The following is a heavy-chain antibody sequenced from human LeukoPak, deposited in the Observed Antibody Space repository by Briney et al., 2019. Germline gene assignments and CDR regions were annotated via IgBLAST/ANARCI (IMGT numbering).Heavy chain of an antibody. CDR2: INPNSGGT. V-gene: IGHV1-2*04. CDR3: ARDPSPKYQLLSRYYYYGMDV. CDR1: GYTFTGYY. J-gene: IGHJ6*02. D-gene: IGHD2-2*01. Sequence: ASVKVSCKASGYTFTGYYMRWVRQAPGQGLEWMGWINPNSGGTNYAQKFQGWVTMTRDTSISTAYMELSRLRSDDTAVYYCARDPSPKYQLLSRYYYYGMDVWGQGTTVTVSS.